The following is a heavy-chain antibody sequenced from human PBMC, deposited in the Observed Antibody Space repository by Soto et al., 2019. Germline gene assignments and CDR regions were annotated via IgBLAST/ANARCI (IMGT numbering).Heavy chain of an antibody. CDR1: GFTFSSYG. Sequence: PGGSLRLSCAASGFTFSSYGMHWVRQAPGKGLEWVAVIWYDGSNKYYADSVKGRFTISRDNSKNTLYLQMNSLRAEDTAVYYCARDCSGGSCSSLAVAGSPYNWFDPWGQGTLVTVSS. D-gene: IGHD2-15*01. J-gene: IGHJ5*02. CDR2: IWYDGSNK. CDR3: ARDCSGGSCSSLAVAGSPYNWFDP. V-gene: IGHV3-33*01.